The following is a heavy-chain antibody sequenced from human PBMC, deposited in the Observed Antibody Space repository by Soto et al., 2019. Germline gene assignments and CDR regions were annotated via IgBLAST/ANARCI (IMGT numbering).Heavy chain of an antibody. CDR3: ARGGGIYYASSGYEIPSDY. CDR2: INPSGGST. V-gene: IGHV1-46*01. CDR1: GYTFTSYY. Sequence: ASVKVSCKASGYTFTSYYMHWVRQAPGQGLEWMGIINPSGGSTSYAQKFQGRVTMTRDTSTSTVYMELSSLRSEDTAVYYCARGGGIYYASSGYEIPSDYWGPGTLVTV. D-gene: IGHD3-22*01. J-gene: IGHJ4*02.